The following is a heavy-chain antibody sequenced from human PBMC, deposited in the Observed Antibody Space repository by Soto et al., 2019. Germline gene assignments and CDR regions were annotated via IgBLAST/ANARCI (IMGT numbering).Heavy chain of an antibody. Sequence: EVQLVESGGGLVQPGGSLRLSCAASGFVFSMYWMHWVRQAPGKGLEWVSRISDDGSTIHYADSVKGRFSISRDNSKNTLYLQMNSLRAEDTAVYYCAKAPLRLGFSYYYYGMDVWGQGTTVTVSS. CDR3: AKAPLRLGFSYYYYGMDV. D-gene: IGHD2-21*01. V-gene: IGHV3-74*01. CDR1: GFVFSMYW. CDR2: ISDDGSTI. J-gene: IGHJ6*02.